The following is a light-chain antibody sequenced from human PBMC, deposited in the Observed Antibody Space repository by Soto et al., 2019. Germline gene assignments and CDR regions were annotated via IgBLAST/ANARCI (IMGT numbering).Light chain of an antibody. Sequence: DIQMTQSPSTLSASVGDRVTITCRASQSISSWLAWYQQKPGKAPNLLIYKASSLESGVPSRFSGSGSGTEFTLTIRSLQPDDFATYYRQQYNSYPLTFGGGTKVEIK. CDR1: QSISSW. V-gene: IGKV1-5*03. J-gene: IGKJ4*01. CDR3: QQYNSYPLT. CDR2: KAS.